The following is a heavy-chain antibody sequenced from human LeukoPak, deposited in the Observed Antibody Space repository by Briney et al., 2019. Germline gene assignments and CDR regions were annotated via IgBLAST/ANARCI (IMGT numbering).Heavy chain of an antibody. V-gene: IGHV4-59*12. CDR3: ARGAPVLLWFGELLGTFDY. D-gene: IGHD3-10*01. J-gene: IGHJ4*02. CDR2: IYYSGST. CDR1: GGSISSYY. Sequence: PSETLSLTCTVSGGSISSYYWSWIRQPPGKGLEWIGYIYYSGSTNYNPSLKSRVTISVDTSKNQFSLKLSSVTAADTAVYYCARGAPVLLWFGELLGTFDYWGQGTLVTVSS.